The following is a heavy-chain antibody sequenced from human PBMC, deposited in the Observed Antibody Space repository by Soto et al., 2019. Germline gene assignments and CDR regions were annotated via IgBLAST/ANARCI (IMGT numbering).Heavy chain of an antibody. CDR3: ARQPLEQIFNWFDP. J-gene: IGHJ5*02. D-gene: IGHD1-1*01. CDR1: GGSISSGDYY. V-gene: IGHV4-30-4*01. Sequence: LSLTCTVSGGSISSGDYYWSWIRQPPGTGLEWIGYIYYSGSTYYNPSLKSRVTISVDTSKNQFSLKLSSVTAADTAVYYCARQPLEQIFNWFDPWGQGTLVTVSS. CDR2: IYYSGST.